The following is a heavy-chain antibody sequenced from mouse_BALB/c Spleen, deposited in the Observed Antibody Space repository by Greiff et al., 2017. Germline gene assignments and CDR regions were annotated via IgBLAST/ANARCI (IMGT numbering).Heavy chain of an antibody. CDR2: IYPGDGDT. J-gene: IGHJ4*01. Sequence: QVQLQQPGAELVKPGASVKLSCKASGYTFTSYWMNWVKQRPGQGLEWIGQIYPGDGDTNYNGKFKGKATLTADKSSSTAYMQLSSLTSEDSAVYFCARYDYAPYAMDYWGQGTSVTVSS. CDR3: ARYDYAPYAMDY. D-gene: IGHD2-4*01. CDR1: GYTFTSYW. V-gene: IGHV1-80*01.